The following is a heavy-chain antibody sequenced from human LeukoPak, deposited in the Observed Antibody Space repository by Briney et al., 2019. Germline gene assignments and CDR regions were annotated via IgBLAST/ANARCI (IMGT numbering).Heavy chain of an antibody. CDR3: ARLGRKTTVVPPDFDC. J-gene: IGHJ4*02. D-gene: IGHD4-23*01. CDR1: GGSIRSDY. Sequence: SSETLSLTCTVSGGSIRSDYWSWVRQPPGKGLEWIGYIHYSGSTNYNASLKSRLTMSVDMSQNQFSLKLTSVTAADTAVYYCARLGRKTTVVPPDFDCWGQGTLVTVSS. V-gene: IGHV4-59*01. CDR2: IHYSGST.